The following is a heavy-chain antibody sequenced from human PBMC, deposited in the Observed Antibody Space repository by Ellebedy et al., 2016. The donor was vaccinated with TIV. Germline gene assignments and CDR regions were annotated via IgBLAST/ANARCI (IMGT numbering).Heavy chain of an antibody. CDR1: GFTFDCYA. CDR3: ARDSGRRRSGENDY. D-gene: IGHD3-10*01. J-gene: IGHJ4*02. V-gene: IGHV3-30-3*01. CDR2: ISYDGSSQ. Sequence: GESLKISCVASGFTFDCYAMHWVRQAPGKGLEWVVVISYDGSSQYYADSVKGRFTISRDNSRNTVYLQMNNLRAEDTAVYYCARDSGRRRSGENDYWGQGTLVTVSS.